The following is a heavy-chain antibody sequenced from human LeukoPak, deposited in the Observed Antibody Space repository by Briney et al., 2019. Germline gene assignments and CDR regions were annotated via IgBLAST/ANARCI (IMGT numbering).Heavy chain of an antibody. CDR1: GGSISSSSYY. D-gene: IGHD6-19*01. J-gene: IGHJ4*02. V-gene: IGHV4-39*07. Sequence: SETLSLTCTVSGGSISSSSYYWGWIRQPPGKGLEWIGSIYYSGSTYYNPSLKSRVTISVDTSKNQFSLKLGSVTAADTAVYYCARGGLDYFDSWGQGTLVTVSS. CDR2: IYYSGST. CDR3: ARGGLDYFDS.